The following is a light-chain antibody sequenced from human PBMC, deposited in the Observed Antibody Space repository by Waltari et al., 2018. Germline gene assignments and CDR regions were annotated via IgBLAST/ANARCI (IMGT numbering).Light chain of an antibody. Sequence: QSALTQPASVSGSPGQSITISCTGLRSDLGSYHLVSWFQQHPDKAPKLLIYEVSKRPSEVSNRFSGSASGNTAYLTISGLQAEDEADYYCCSSPESSTSWVFGGGTK. CDR3: CSSPESSTSWV. CDR1: RSDLGSYHL. J-gene: IGLJ3*02. V-gene: IGLV2-23*02. CDR2: EVS.